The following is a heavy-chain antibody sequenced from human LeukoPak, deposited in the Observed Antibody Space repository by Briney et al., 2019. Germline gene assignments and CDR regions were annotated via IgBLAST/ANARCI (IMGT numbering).Heavy chain of an antibody. CDR1: GGSISSGGYY. Sequence: SSQTLSLTCTVSGGSISSGGYYWSWIRQHPGKGLEWIVYIYYSGSTYYNPSLKSRVTISVDTSKNQFSLKLSSVTAADTAVYYCAREGRLNCSSTSCYGGYYYGMDVWGQGTTVTVSS. J-gene: IGHJ6*02. CDR2: IYYSGST. D-gene: IGHD2-2*01. V-gene: IGHV4-31*03. CDR3: AREGRLNCSSTSCYGGYYYGMDV.